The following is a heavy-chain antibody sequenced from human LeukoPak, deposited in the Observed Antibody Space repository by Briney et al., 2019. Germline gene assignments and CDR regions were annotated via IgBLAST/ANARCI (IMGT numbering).Heavy chain of an antibody. D-gene: IGHD2-15*01. CDR2: VSYDGTTT. J-gene: IGHJ4*02. Sequence: GRSLRLSCAASGFIFSDSVRYWVRQAPGKGLEWVAIVSYDGTTTGHADFLNGRFTISRDNSKNTVYLQMNNLRPEDTAVYFSARGSDREANCLDYCGQGTLVTVSS. V-gene: IGHV3-30*04. CDR3: ARGSDREANCLDY. CDR1: GFIFSDSV.